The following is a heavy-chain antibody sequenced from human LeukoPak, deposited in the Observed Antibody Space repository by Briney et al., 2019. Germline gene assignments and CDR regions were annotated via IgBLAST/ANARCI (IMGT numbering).Heavy chain of an antibody. CDR2: FDPEDGET. CDR1: GYTLTELS. J-gene: IGHJ4*02. CDR3: ATYLRFLEWLAIDY. Sequence: ASVKVSCKVSGYTLTELSMHWVRQAPGKGLEWMGGFDPEDGETIYAQKFQGRVTMTEDTSTDTAHMELSSLRSEDTAVYYCATYLRFLEWLAIDYWGQGTLVTVSS. D-gene: IGHD3-3*01. V-gene: IGHV1-24*01.